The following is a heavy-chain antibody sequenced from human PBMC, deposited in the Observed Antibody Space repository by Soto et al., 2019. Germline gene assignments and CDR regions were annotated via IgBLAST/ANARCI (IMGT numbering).Heavy chain of an antibody. Sequence: SETLSLTCTVSGGSISSYYWSWIRQPPGKGLEWIGYIYYSGSTNYNPSLKSRVTISVDTSKNQFSLKLSSVTAADTAVYYCARSYDFWSGYPDYWGQGTLVTVSS. CDR1: GGSISSYY. CDR3: ARSYDFWSGYPDY. CDR2: IYYSGST. J-gene: IGHJ4*02. D-gene: IGHD3-3*01. V-gene: IGHV4-59*01.